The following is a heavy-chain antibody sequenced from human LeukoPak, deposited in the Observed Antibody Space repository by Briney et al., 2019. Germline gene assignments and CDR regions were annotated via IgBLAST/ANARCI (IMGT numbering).Heavy chain of an antibody. CDR3: ARGYNDSSGYNWFDP. CDR1: GYTFTGYY. CDR2: ISVYNGNT. D-gene: IGHD3-22*01. J-gene: IGHJ5*02. Sequence: ASVKVSCKASGYTFTGYYMHWVRQAPGQGLEWMGWISVYNGNTNYAQKLQGRVTMTTDTSTSTAYMELRSLRSDDTAVYYCARGYNDSSGYNWFDPWGQGTLVTVSS. V-gene: IGHV1-18*04.